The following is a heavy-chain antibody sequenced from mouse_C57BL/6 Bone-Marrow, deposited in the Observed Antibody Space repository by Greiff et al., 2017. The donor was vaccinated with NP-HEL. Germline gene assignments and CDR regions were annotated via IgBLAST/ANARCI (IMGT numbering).Heavy chain of an antibody. D-gene: IGHD1-1*01. J-gene: IGHJ1*03. Sequence: VQLQQSGAELVRPGASVTLSCKASGYTFTDYEMHWVKQTPVHGLEWIGAIDPETGGPAYNQKFKGKAILTADKSSSTAYMELRSLTSEDSAVYYCNPITTVVRYWYFDVWGTGTTVTVSS. CDR2: IDPETGGP. CDR3: NPITTVVRYWYFDV. V-gene: IGHV1-15*01. CDR1: GYTFTDYE.